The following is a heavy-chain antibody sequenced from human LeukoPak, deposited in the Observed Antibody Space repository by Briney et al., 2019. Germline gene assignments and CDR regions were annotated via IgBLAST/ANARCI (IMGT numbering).Heavy chain of an antibody. D-gene: IGHD3-10*01. CDR1: GFXFSDYY. J-gene: IGHJ4*02. Sequence: PGGSLRLSCAASGFXFSDYYISWIRQAPGKGLEWVSYISSSSSYTNYADSVKGRFTISRDNAKNSLYLQMNSLRAEDTAVYYCARDNVYGSGSYHWGQGTLVTVSS. CDR2: ISSSSSYT. CDR3: ARDNVYGSGSYH. V-gene: IGHV3-11*05.